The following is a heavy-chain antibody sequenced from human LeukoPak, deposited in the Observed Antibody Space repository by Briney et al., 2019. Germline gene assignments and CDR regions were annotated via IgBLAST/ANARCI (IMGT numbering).Heavy chain of an antibody. D-gene: IGHD1-26*01. J-gene: IGHJ5*02. CDR1: GGTFSSYA. CDR2: IIPIFGTA. Sequence: SVKVSCKASGGTFSSYAISWVRQAPGQGLEWMGRIIPIFGTANYAQKFQGRVTIATDESTSTAYMELSSLRSEDTAVYYCARDRAIIVGAALWFDPWGQGTLVTVSS. CDR3: ARDRAIIVGAALWFDP. V-gene: IGHV1-69*05.